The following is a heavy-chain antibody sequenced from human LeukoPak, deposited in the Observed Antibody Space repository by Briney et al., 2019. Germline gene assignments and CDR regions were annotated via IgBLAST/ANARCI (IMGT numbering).Heavy chain of an antibody. CDR3: AGLRYFDWSFDY. Sequence: PSETLSLTCTVSGGSISSYYWSWIRQPPGKGLEWIGYIYYSGSTNYNPSLKSRVTISVDTSKNQFSLKLSSVTAADTAVYYCAGLRYFDWSFDYWGQGTLVTVSS. J-gene: IGHJ4*02. V-gene: IGHV4-59*01. CDR2: IYYSGST. D-gene: IGHD3-9*01. CDR1: GGSISSYY.